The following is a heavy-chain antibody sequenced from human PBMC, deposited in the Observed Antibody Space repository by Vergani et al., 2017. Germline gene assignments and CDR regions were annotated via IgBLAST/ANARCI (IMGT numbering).Heavy chain of an antibody. J-gene: IGHJ6*03. Sequence: QVQLVQSGAEVKKPGSSVKVSCKASGGTFSSYAISWVRQAPGQGLEWMGGIIPIFGTANYAQKFQGRVTITADESTSTAYMELSSLRSEDTAVYYCAGDITIFGVVINYYYYMDGWSKATTVTVS. V-gene: IGHV1-69*01. CDR3: AGDITIFGVVINYYYYMDG. D-gene: IGHD3-3*01. CDR1: GGTFSSYA. CDR2: IIPIFGTA.